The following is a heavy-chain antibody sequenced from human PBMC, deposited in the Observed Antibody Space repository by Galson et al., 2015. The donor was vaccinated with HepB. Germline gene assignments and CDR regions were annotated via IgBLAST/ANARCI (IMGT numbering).Heavy chain of an antibody. V-gene: IGHV3-30*18. Sequence: SLRLSCAASGFTFSSYGMHWVRQAPGKGLEWVAVISYDGSNKYYADSVKGRFTISRDNSKNTLYLQMNSLRAEDTAVYYCAKGPDIVVAPASYYYMDVWGKGTTVTVSS. J-gene: IGHJ6*03. CDR3: AKGPDIVVAPASYYYMDV. CDR2: ISYDGSNK. D-gene: IGHD2-2*01. CDR1: GFTFSSYG.